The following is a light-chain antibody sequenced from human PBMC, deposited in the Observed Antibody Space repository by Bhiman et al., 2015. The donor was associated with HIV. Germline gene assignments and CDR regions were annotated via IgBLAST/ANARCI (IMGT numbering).Light chain of an antibody. CDR3: QSYDSSLSGRV. Sequence: SYELTQPPSVSVSPGQTASITCSGDKLGDKYACWYQQKPGQSPVVVIYQDSKRPSGIPERFSGSNSGNTATLTISGTQAMDEADYYCQSYDSSLSGRVFGGGTKLTVL. J-gene: IGLJ3*02. CDR1: KLGDKY. V-gene: IGLV3-1*01. CDR2: QDS.